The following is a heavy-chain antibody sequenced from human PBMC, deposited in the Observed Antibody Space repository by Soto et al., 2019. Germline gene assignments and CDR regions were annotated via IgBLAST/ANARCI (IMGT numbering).Heavy chain of an antibody. D-gene: IGHD2-21*02. V-gene: IGHV1-46*01. CDR3: ARVSREYCGGDCYSVLFQH. CDR1: GYTFTSYY. J-gene: IGHJ1*01. CDR2: INPSGGST. Sequence: ASVKVSCKASGYTFTSYYMHWVRQAPGQGLEWMGIINPSGGSTSYAQKFQGRVTMTRDTSTSTVYMELSSPRSEDTAVYYCARVSREYCGGDCYSVLFQHWGQGTLVTVSS.